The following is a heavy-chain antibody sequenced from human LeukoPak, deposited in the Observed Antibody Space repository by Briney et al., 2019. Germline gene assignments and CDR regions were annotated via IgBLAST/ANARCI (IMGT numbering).Heavy chain of an antibody. V-gene: IGHV3-23*01. CDR2: ISGSGGST. D-gene: IGHD3-22*01. CDR1: GFTFSSYA. CDR3: AKYLGDSSGYYYVGEDVGY. Sequence: GGSLRLSCAASGFTFSSYAMSWVRQAPGKGLEWASAISGSGGSTYYADSVKGRFTISRDNSKNTLYLQMNSLRAEDTAVYYCAKYLGDSSGYYYVGEDVGYWGQGTLVTVSS. J-gene: IGHJ4*02.